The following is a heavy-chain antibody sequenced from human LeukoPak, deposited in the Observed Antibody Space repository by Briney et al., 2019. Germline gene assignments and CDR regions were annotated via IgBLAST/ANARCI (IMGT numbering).Heavy chain of an antibody. CDR2: INPNGGGT. CDR1: GYTFTGYY. J-gene: IGHJ4*02. CDR3: ARVRAVADYYFDY. Sequence: GASVKVSCKASGYTFTGYYMHCVRQAPGQGLEWMGWINPNGGGTNYAQKFQGRVTMTRDTSISTAYMELSRLRSDDTAVYYCARVRAVADYYFDYWGQGTLVTVSS. V-gene: IGHV1-2*02. D-gene: IGHD6-19*01.